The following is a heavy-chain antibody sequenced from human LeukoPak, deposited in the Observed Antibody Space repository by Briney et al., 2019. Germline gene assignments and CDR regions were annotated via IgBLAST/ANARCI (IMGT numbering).Heavy chain of an antibody. J-gene: IGHJ6*03. V-gene: IGHV1-46*01. CDR2: INPSGGST. D-gene: IGHD3-3*01. CDR1: GYTFTSYY. CDR3: AGGFWSGPYYYYMDV. Sequence: ASVKVSCKASGYTFTSYYMHWVRQAPGQGLEWMGIINPSGGSTSYAQKFQGRVTMTRDMSTSTVYMELSSLRSEDTAVYYCAGGFWSGPYYYYMDVWGKGTTVTVSS.